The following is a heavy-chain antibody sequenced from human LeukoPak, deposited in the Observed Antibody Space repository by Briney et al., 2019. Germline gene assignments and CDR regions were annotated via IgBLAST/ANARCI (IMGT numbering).Heavy chain of an antibody. J-gene: IGHJ4*02. CDR3: AAYREAGLRD. V-gene: IGHV3-74*01. CDR2: INNDGSRT. Sequence: GGSLRLSCVASEFTFSKYWMHWVRQARGKGLVSVSRINNDGSRTTYADSVKGRFTVSRDNSKNTLYLHMNSLRIDDTAVYYCAAYREAGLRDWGQGTLVTVSS. CDR1: EFTFSKYW. D-gene: IGHD2-2*01.